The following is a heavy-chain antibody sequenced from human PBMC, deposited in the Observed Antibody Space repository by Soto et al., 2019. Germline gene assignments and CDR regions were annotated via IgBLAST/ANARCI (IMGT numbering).Heavy chain of an antibody. Sequence: EVQLLESGGGLVQPGGSLRLSCAVSGFTFRNFPMSWVRQSPGKGLEWVSAVSSTGGSTYYADSVKGRFTISRDNSKNTLSLQMNSLRVEDTAIYYCAKKGGSEWNAFDHWGQGTLVAVSS. CDR2: VSSTGGST. J-gene: IGHJ4*02. V-gene: IGHV3-23*01. CDR3: AKKGGSEWNAFDH. CDR1: GFTFRNFP. D-gene: IGHD1-1*01.